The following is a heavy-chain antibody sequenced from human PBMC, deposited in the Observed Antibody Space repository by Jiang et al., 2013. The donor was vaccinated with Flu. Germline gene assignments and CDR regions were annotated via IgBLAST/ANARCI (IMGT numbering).Heavy chain of an antibody. CDR2: IYYSGST. D-gene: IGHD3-3*01. Sequence: GLVKPSQTLSLTCTVSGGSISSGGYYWSWIRQHPGKGLEWIGYIYYSGSTYYNPSLKSRVTISVDTSKNQFSLKLSSVTAADTAVYYCARGHTIFGVVIVGYFDYWGQGTLVTVSS. V-gene: IGHV4-31*03. CDR1: GGSISSGGYY. CDR3: ARGHTIFGVVIVGYFDY. J-gene: IGHJ4*02.